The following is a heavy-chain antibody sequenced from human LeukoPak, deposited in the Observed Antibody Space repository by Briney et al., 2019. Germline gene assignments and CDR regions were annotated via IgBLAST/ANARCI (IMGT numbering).Heavy chain of an antibody. V-gene: IGHV3-23*01. D-gene: IGHD5-18*01. CDR1: GFTFSSCA. Sequence: GGSLRLSCAASGFTFSSCAMSWVRQIPGKGLEWVSAIISSGGITYYADSVKGRFTISRDNSKNTLYLQMNSLRAEDTAIYYCAKAIRGYSYGLTDYWGQGAPVTVSS. CDR3: AKAIRGYSYGLTDY. CDR2: IISSGGIT. J-gene: IGHJ4*02.